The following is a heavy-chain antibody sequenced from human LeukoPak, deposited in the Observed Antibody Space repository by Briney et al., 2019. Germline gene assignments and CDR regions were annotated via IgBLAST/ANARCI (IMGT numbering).Heavy chain of an antibody. Sequence: SETLSLTCAVYGGSFSGYYWSWIRQPPGKGLEWIGEINHSGSTNYNPSLKSRATISVDTSKNQFSLKLSSVTAADTAVYYCARASIVVVPAATPNRYDYWGQGTLVTVSS. J-gene: IGHJ4*02. CDR3: ARASIVVVPAATPNRYDY. V-gene: IGHV4-34*01. D-gene: IGHD2-2*01. CDR1: GGSFSGYY. CDR2: INHSGST.